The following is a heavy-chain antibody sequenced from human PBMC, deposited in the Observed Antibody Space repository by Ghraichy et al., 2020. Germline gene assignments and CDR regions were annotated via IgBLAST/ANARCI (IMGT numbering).Heavy chain of an antibody. CDR2: ISGYNGET. J-gene: IGHJ4*02. Sequence: ASVKVSCKTSGYNFTTYGISWVRQAPGQGLEWVGWISGYNGETDYAQKIQERVTMTTDTSTSTAYMELRGLRFDDTAVYYCVRDLVGGISLKDWAHWGPGTLVTVSS. V-gene: IGHV1-18*01. CDR3: VRDLVGGISLKDWAH. D-gene: IGHD4-23*01. CDR1: GYNFTTYG.